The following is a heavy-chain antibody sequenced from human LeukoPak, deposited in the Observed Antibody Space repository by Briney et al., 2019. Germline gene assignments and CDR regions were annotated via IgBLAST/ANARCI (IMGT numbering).Heavy chain of an antibody. D-gene: IGHD4-17*01. V-gene: IGHV4-59*01. Sequence: PSETLSLTCTVSGGSISSSYWSWIRQPPGKGLEWIGYIYYSGSTNYNPSLKSRVTISVDTSKNQFSLKLSSVTAADTAVYYCARSAPYGDYYYYYMDVWGKGTTVTVSS. CDR1: GGSISSSY. CDR3: ARSAPYGDYYYYYMDV. CDR2: IYYSGST. J-gene: IGHJ6*03.